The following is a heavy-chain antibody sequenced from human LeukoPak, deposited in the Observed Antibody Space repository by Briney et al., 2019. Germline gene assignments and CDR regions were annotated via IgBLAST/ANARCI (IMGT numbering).Heavy chain of an antibody. CDR2: IYRNDDK. D-gene: IGHD4-23*01. J-gene: IGHJ4*02. CDR3: AHRQALDYGGNPQFDY. CDR1: GFSLSTSGVG. V-gene: IGHV2-5*01. Sequence: KSGPTLVNPTQTLTLTCTFSGFSLSTSGVGVGWIRQPPGKALEWLALIYRNDDKRYSPSLKSRLTITKDTSKNQVVLTMTNMDPVDTATYYCAHRQALDYGGNPQFDYWGQGTLVTVSS.